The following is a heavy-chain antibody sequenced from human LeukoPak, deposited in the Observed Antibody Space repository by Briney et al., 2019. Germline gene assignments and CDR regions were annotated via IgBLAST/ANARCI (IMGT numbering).Heavy chain of an antibody. V-gene: IGHV3-23*01. CDR1: GFTFSSYG. CDR2: ISGSGGST. CDR3: AKGYQSLYYYYYMDV. D-gene: IGHD2-2*01. Sequence: GGSLRLSCVASGFTFSSYGMSWVRQAPGKGLEWVSAISGSGGSTYYADSVKGRFTISRDNSKNTLYLQMNSLRAEDTAVYYCAKGYQSLYYYYYMDVWGKGTTVTISS. J-gene: IGHJ6*03.